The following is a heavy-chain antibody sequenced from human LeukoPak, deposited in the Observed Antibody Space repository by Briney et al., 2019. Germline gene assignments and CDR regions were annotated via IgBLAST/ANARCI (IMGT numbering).Heavy chain of an antibody. CDR3: ASARGVVVGARYFDY. Sequence: GASVKVSCKASGYTFTSYGINWVRQATGQGLEWMGWMSPNSGNTGYAQKFQGRVTMTRNTSISTAYMELSSLRSEDTAVYYCASARGVVVGARYFDYWGQGTLVTVSS. D-gene: IGHD2-15*01. CDR1: GYTFTSYG. J-gene: IGHJ4*02. CDR2: MSPNSGNT. V-gene: IGHV1-8*01.